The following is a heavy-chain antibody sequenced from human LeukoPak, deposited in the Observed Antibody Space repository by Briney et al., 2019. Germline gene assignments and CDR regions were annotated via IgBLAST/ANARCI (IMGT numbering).Heavy chain of an antibody. CDR1: GFTFSSYA. CDR3: AKPRVPGIAAAGNNWFDP. CDR2: ISGSGGST. D-gene: IGHD6-13*01. Sequence: QTGGSLRLSCAASGFTFSSYAMSWVRQAPGKGLEWVSAISGSGGSTYYADSVKGRFTISRDNSKNTLYLQMNSLRAEDTAVYYCAKPRVPGIAAAGNNWFDPWGQGTLVTVSS. V-gene: IGHV3-23*01. J-gene: IGHJ5*02.